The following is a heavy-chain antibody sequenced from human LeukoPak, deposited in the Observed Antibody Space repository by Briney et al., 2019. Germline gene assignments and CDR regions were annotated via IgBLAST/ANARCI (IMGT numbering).Heavy chain of an antibody. J-gene: IGHJ3*02. V-gene: IGHV4-59*08. CDR3: ARHTMSTADAFDI. D-gene: IGHD4-17*01. CDR2: IYYSGST. Sequence: SETLSLTCTVSGGSISSHFWSWIRQPPGKGLEWIAYIYYSGSTDYNPSLKSRVTISVDTSKNQFSLKLSSVTAADTAVYYCARHTMSTADAFDIWDQGTMVTVSS. CDR1: GGSISSHF.